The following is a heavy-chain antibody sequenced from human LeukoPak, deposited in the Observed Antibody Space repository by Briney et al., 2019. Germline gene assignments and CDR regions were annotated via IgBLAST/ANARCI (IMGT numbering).Heavy chain of an antibody. Sequence: GGSLRLSCAASGFTFRSYEMNWVRQAPGKGLEGVSYISSSGSTIYYADSVKGRFTISRDNAKNSLYLQMNSLRAEDTAVYYCARDRTTVTNYYYYYYMDVWGKGTTVTVSS. CDR1: GFTFRSYE. CDR2: ISSSGSTI. J-gene: IGHJ6*03. D-gene: IGHD4-17*01. V-gene: IGHV3-48*03. CDR3: ARDRTTVTNYYYYYYMDV.